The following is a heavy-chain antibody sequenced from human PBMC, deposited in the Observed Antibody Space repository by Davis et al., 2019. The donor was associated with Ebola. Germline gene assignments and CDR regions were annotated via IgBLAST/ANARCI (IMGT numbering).Heavy chain of an antibody. CDR2: ISSSSSYI. CDR1: GFTFSSYS. D-gene: IGHD2-15*01. Sequence: GESLKISCAASGFTFSSYSMNWVRQAPGKGLEWVSSISSSSSYIYYADSVKGRFTISRDNAKNSLYLQMNSLRAEDTAVYYCARERVVVVVALYYYYGMDVWGQGTTVTVSS. J-gene: IGHJ6*02. CDR3: ARERVVVVVALYYYYGMDV. V-gene: IGHV3-21*01.